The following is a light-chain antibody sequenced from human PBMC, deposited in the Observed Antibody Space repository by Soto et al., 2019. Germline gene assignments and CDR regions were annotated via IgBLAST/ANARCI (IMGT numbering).Light chain of an antibody. Sequence: QSALTQPASVSGSPGQSITISCTGTSSDIGGYNYVSWYQQYPGKVPKLMIYDVNNRPSGVSNRFSGSKSGNTASLTISGLQAEDEAVYYCTAYTSRSTLVVFGGGTKLTVL. CDR2: DVN. CDR1: SSDIGGYNY. CDR3: TAYTSRSTLVV. V-gene: IGLV2-14*01. J-gene: IGLJ2*01.